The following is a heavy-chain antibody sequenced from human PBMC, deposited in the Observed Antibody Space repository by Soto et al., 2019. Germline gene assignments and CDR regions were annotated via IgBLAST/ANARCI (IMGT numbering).Heavy chain of an antibody. D-gene: IGHD2-2*01. CDR1: GGTFSSYA. CDR2: IIPIFGTA. V-gene: IGHV1-69*13. Sequence: SVKVSCKASGGTFSSYAISWVRQAPGQGLEWMGGIIPIFGTANYAQKFQGRVTITADESTSTAYMELSSLRSEDTAVYYCARRGVVPAAEYWFDPWGQGTLVTSPQ. J-gene: IGHJ5*02. CDR3: ARRGVVPAAEYWFDP.